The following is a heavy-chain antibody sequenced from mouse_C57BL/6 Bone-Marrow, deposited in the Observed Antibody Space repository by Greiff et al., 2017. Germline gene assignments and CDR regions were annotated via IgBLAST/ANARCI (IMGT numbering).Heavy chain of an antibody. V-gene: IGHV5-6*01. Sequence: EVQLVESGGDLVKPGGSLKLSCAASGFTFSSYGMSWVRQTPDKRLEWVATISSGGSYTYYPDSVKGRFTFSRDNAKNTLYLQMSSLKSEDTAMYYCARQITTVVLYYYAMDYWGQGTSVTVSS. J-gene: IGHJ4*01. CDR3: ARQITTVVLYYYAMDY. D-gene: IGHD1-1*01. CDR2: ISSGGSYT. CDR1: GFTFSSYG.